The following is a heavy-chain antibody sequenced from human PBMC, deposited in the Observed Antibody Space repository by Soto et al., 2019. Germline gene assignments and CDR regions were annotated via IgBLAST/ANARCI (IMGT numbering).Heavy chain of an antibody. CDR1: GGSISSGGYY. D-gene: IGHD4-17*01. J-gene: IGHJ4*02. CDR2: ISYSGST. Sequence: ASETLSLTCTVSGGSISSGGYYWSWIRQHPGTGLEWIGHISYSGSTYYNTSLKSRVTISVDTSRNQFSLMVSSVTAADTAVYDCASSNGDYGDYCSQGTLVTVSS. CDR3: ASSNGDYGDY. V-gene: IGHV4-30-4*02.